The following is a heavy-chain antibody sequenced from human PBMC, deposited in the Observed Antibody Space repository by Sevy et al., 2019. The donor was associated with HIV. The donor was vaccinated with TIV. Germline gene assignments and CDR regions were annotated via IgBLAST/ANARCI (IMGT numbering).Heavy chain of an antibody. J-gene: IGHJ3*02. CDR2: IKGNGGKI. Sequence: GGSLRLSCAVSGYTFEDYGMSWVRQAPGKGLEWVSGIKGNGGKIGYADSVKGRFTISGDNAKNSLYLQMNSLRAEDTALYHCARGYCISATCSNDAFDIWGQGTMVTVSS. CDR1: GYTFEDYG. CDR3: ARGYCISATCSNDAFDI. V-gene: IGHV3-20*01. D-gene: IGHD2-2*01.